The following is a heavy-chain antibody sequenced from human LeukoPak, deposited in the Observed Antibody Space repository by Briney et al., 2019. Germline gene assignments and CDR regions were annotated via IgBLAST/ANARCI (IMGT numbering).Heavy chain of an antibody. Sequence: GGSLRLSCAASGFTFSSYSMNWVRQAPGKGLEWVSYISSSSSTIYCADSVKGRFTISRDNAKNSLYPQMNSLRAEDTAVYYCAKDKGEDLGYSYGPFDYWGQGTLVTVSS. CDR2: ISSSSSTI. CDR3: AKDKGEDLGYSYGPFDY. J-gene: IGHJ4*02. CDR1: GFTFSSYS. D-gene: IGHD5-18*01. V-gene: IGHV3-48*04.